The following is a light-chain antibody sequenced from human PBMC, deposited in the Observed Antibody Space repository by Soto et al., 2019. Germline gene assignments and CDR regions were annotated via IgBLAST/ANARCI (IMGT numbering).Light chain of an antibody. CDR1: TSNIGTNY. Sequence: QPVLTQPPSVSGTPGQRVIISCSGGTSNIGTNYVYWFQHLPGTAPKLLIYRNDQRPSGVPERFSGSKSGTSASLAISGLRPEDEAHYYCAGWDETLSGVFGGGTKLTVL. CDR3: AGWDETLSGV. J-gene: IGLJ3*02. CDR2: RND. V-gene: IGLV1-47*01.